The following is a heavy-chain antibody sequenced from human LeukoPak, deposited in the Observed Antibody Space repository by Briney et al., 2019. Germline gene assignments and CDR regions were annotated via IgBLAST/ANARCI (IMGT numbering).Heavy chain of an antibody. CDR1: GFTFSSYE. V-gene: IGHV3-48*03. Sequence: HSGGSLRLSCAASGFTFSSYEMNWVRQAPGKGLEWVSYISSSGSTIYYADSVKGRFTISRDNAKNSLYLQMNSLRAEDTAVYYCARDKRSGSYYYYYMDVWGKGTTVTISS. J-gene: IGHJ6*03. D-gene: IGHD1-26*01. CDR2: ISSSGSTI. CDR3: ARDKRSGSYYYYYMDV.